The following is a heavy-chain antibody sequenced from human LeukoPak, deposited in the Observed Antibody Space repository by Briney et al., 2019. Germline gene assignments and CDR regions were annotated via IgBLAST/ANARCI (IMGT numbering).Heavy chain of an antibody. CDR1: GVTFSSYA. D-gene: IGHD3-3*01. V-gene: IGHV3-30*04. CDR3: ARGSGFYSMDV. J-gene: IGHJ6*04. Sequence: GGSLRLSCAASGVTFSSYAMHWVRQAPGKGLEWVAVISYDGSNKYYADSVKGRFTISRDNSKNTLYLQMNSLRAEDTAVYYCARGSGFYSMDVWGKGTTVTVSS. CDR2: ISYDGSNK.